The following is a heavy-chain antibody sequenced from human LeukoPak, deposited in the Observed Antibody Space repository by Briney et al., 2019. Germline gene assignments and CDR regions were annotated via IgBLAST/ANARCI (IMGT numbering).Heavy chain of an antibody. V-gene: IGHV3-23*01. J-gene: IGHJ4*02. CDR2: ISGSGGST. D-gene: IGHD3-3*01. Sequence: GGSLRLSCAASGFTFSSYAMSWVRQAPGKGLEWVSAISGSGGSTYYADSVKGRFTISRDNSKNTLYLQMNGLRAEDTAVYYCAKTYDFWSGYQYYFDYWGQGTLVTVSS. CDR3: AKTYDFWSGYQYYFDY. CDR1: GFTFSSYA.